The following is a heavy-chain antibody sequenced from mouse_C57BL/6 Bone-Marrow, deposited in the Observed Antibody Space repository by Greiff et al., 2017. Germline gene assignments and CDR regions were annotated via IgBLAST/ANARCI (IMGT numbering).Heavy chain of an antibody. J-gene: IGHJ2*01. D-gene: IGHD1-1*01. CDR1: GFTFSSYA. CDR3: TRVYYYGSSYYFDY. CDR2: ISSGGDYI. Sequence: EVKLMESGEGLVKPGGSLKLSCAASGFTFSSYAMSWVRQTPEKRLEWVAYISSGGDYIYYADTVEGRFTISRDNARNTLYLQMSSLKSEDTAMYYCTRVYYYGSSYYFDYWGQGTTLTVS. V-gene: IGHV5-9-1*02.